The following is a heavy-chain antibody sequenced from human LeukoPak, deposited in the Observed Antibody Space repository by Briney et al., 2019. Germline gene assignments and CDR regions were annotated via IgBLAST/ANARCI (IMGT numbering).Heavy chain of an antibody. CDR2: IYSGGST. CDR3: ARDAGGYGMDV. D-gene: IGHD2-8*02. J-gene: IGHJ6*02. CDR1: GFTVSTNY. Sequence: PGGSLRLSCAASGFTVSTNYMIWVRQAPGEGLEWVSVIYSGGSTYYADSVKGRFTISRDNSKNTLYLQLNSLRAEDTAVYYCARDAGGYGMDVWGQGTTVTVSS. V-gene: IGHV3-66*01.